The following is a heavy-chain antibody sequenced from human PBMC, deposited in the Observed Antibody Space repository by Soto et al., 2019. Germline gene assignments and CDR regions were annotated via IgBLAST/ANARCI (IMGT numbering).Heavy chain of an antibody. D-gene: IGHD6-6*01. CDR2: ISGSGGST. V-gene: IGHV3-23*01. CDR3: AKDVHRIAARPLLDY. J-gene: IGHJ4*02. CDR1: GFTFSSYA. Sequence: EVQLLESGGGLVQPGGSLRLSCAASGFTFSSYAMSWVRQAPGKGLEWVSAISGSGGSTYYADSVKGRFTISRDNSKNTLYLQMNRLGAEDTAVYYCAKDVHRIAARPLLDYWGQGTLVTVSS.